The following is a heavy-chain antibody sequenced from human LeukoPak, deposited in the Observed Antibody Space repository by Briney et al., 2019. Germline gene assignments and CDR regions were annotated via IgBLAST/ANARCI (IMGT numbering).Heavy chain of an antibody. V-gene: IGHV4-39*07. CDR2: IFYSGST. J-gene: IGHJ4*02. CDR3: ASQVVIVPAPPREFDY. Sequence: SETLSLTCTVSGDSISRRSYFWAWIRQSPGTGLEWIGSIFYSGSTYYNPSLKSRVSISVDMSKNQFSLRLNSVTDADTAVYYCASQVVIVPAPPREFDYWGQGTLVTVSS. CDR1: GDSISRRSYF. D-gene: IGHD2-2*01.